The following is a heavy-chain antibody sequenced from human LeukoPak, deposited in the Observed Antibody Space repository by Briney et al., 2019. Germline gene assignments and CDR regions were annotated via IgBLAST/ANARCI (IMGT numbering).Heavy chain of an antibody. Sequence: GGSLRLSCAASGFTFSSAHMIWVRQAPGKGPEWVSSITSSGKYIYYGDSVKGRCTIFRDNAKNSLFLQLSSLRAEDTALYYCARASQRRYLEWYDAFDLWGRGTMVTVSS. J-gene: IGHJ3*01. CDR2: ITSSGKYI. V-gene: IGHV3-21*01. CDR1: GFTFSSAH. D-gene: IGHD3-3*01. CDR3: ARASQRRYLEWYDAFDL.